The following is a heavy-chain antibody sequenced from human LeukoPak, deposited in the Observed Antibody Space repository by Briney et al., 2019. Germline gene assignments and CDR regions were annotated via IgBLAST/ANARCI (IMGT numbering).Heavy chain of an antibody. D-gene: IGHD2-8*01. CDR2: ISSYNGNT. CDR1: GYTLTSYG. Sequence: WASVKVSCKASGYTLTSYGISWVRQAPGQGLEWMGWISSYNGNTNYAQNLQGRVTMTTDTSTSTAYMELRSLRSDDTAVYYCARSQVNGFCTDGVCYLGYWGQGTPVTVSS. CDR3: ARSQVNGFCTDGVCYLGY. J-gene: IGHJ4*02. V-gene: IGHV1-18*01.